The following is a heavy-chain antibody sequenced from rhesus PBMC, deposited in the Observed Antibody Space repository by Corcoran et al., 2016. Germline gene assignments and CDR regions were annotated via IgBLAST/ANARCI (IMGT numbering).Heavy chain of an antibody. CDR1: GGTISSGYYY. J-gene: IGHJ4*01. Sequence: QVQLQESGPGVVKPSETLSLTCVVSGGTISSGYYYWSWIRQPPGTGLEWIGGIYSDSESTNYNPSLKSRVTISKDTSKNQFSLKLSSVAATDTAVYYCARGGYSSGWSTDYWGQGVLVTVSS. D-gene: IGHD6S26*01. V-gene: IGHV4S12*01. CDR3: ARGGYSSGWSTDY. CDR2: IYSDSEST.